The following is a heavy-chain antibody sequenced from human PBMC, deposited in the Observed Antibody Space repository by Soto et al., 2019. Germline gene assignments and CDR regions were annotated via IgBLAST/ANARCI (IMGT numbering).Heavy chain of an antibody. D-gene: IGHD2-15*01. CDR1: GFTFSGFD. CDR3: ARGQEVGAHFFDS. V-gene: IGHV3-13*01. J-gene: IGHJ4*02. Sequence: PGGFLRLSCEASGFTFSGFDMHWVRQPTGKGVEGVSTIGTAGDTYYAVSVKGRFTISTDNAKNSLSLQMNSLRAGDTAVYFCARGQEVGAHFFDSWGQGTQVTVSS. CDR2: IGTAGDT.